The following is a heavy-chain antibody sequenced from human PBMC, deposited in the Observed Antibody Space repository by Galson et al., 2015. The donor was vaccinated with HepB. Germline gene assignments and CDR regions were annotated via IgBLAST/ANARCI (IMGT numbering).Heavy chain of an antibody. J-gene: IGHJ3*02. CDR1: GGSISSSSYY. CDR2: IYYSGST. D-gene: IGHD4-17*01. V-gene: IGHV4-39*01. CDR3: ARGLDYGDYDDAFDI. Sequence: TLSLTCTVSGGSISSSSYYWGWIRQPPGKGLEWIGSIYYSGSTYYNPSLKSRVTISVDTSKNHFSLKLSSVTAADTAVYYCARGLDYGDYDDAFDIWGQGTMVTVSS.